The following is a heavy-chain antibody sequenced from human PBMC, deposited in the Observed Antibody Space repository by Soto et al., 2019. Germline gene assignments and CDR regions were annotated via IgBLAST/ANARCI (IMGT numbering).Heavy chain of an antibody. Sequence: SETLSLTCTVSAGSIISSSYYWGWIRQPPGKGLEWIGSIYYSGSTYYNPSLKSRVTISVDTSKNQFSLKLSSVTAADTAVYYCARQDYYGSGSYCVDVWGQGTTVT. CDR2: IYYSGST. D-gene: IGHD3-10*01. J-gene: IGHJ6*02. V-gene: IGHV4-39*01. CDR1: AGSIISSSYY. CDR3: ARQDYYGSGSYCVDV.